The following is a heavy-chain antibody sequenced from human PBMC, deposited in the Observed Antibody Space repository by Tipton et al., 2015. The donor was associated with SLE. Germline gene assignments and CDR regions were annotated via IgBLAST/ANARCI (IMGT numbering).Heavy chain of an antibody. V-gene: IGHV4-34*01. CDR1: GGSFSGYY. D-gene: IGHD3-10*01. J-gene: IGHJ4*02. Sequence: TLSLTCAVYGGSFSGYYWSWIRQPPGKGLEWIGEINHSGSTNYNPSLKSRVTISVDTSKNQFPLKLSSVTAADTAVYYCARDSIIFRGVGGFDYWGQGTLVTVSS. CDR2: INHSGST. CDR3: ARDSIIFRGVGGFDY.